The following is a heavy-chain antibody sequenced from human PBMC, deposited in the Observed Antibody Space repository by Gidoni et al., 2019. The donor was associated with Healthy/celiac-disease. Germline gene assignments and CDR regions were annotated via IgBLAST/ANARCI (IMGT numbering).Heavy chain of an antibody. CDR2: ISGSGGST. D-gene: IGHD2-2*01. J-gene: IGHJ4*02. V-gene: IGHV3-23*01. CDR3: AKRGVCSSTSCYFDY. Sequence: EVQLLESGGGLVQPGGSLRLSCAASGFTFSRYAMSWVRQAPGKGLEWVSAISGSGGSTYYADSVKGRFTISRDNSKNTLYLQMNSLRAEDTAVYYCAKRGVCSSTSCYFDYWGQGTLVTVSS. CDR1: GFTFSRYA.